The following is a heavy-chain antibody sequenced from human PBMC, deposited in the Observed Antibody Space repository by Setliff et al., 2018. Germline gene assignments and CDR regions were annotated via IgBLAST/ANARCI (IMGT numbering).Heavy chain of an antibody. CDR2: ISAYNGNT. CDR1: GYTFTSYG. Sequence: GASVKVSCKASGYTFTSYGISWVRQAPGQGLEWMGWISAYNGNTNYAQKLQGRVTMTTDTSTSTAYMELRSLRSDDTAVYYCERLVRYCTTTTCQRTSGDDFWGQGTLVTVSS. D-gene: IGHD2-2*01. CDR3: ERLVRYCTTTTCQRTSGDDF. J-gene: IGHJ4*02. V-gene: IGHV1-18*01.